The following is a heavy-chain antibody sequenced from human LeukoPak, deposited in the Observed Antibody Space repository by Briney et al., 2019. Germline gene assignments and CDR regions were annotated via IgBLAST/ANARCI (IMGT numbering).Heavy chain of an antibody. D-gene: IGHD1-26*01. CDR3: ARDLISGATKSYYGMDV. J-gene: IGHJ6*02. CDR1: GFTFSNYN. Sequence: GGSLRLSCEASGFTFSNYNMNWVRQAPGKGLEWLSYISGSATTMYSADSVKGRFTISRDNAKNSLYLQMTSLRAEDTAIYFCARDLISGATKSYYGMDVWGQGTPVIVSS. CDR2: ISGSATTM. V-gene: IGHV3-48*01.